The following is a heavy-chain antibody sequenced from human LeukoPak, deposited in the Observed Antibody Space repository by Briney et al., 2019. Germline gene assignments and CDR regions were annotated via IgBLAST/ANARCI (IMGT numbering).Heavy chain of an antibody. CDR3: PKPTSYYWSGYPPGWFDP. D-gene: IGHD3-3*01. Sequence: SLRVSCLATGFIFRCHVIRWVRPAPGKGVEWVSAICGSCGCTYLADSVEGRLTIHIHNSYHTLLLQMNELSAGRAAVPYLPKPTSYYWSGYPPGWFDPGGQGTRVTVSS. CDR2: ICGSCGCT. V-gene: IGHV3-23*01. J-gene: IGHJ5*02. CDR1: GFIFRCHV.